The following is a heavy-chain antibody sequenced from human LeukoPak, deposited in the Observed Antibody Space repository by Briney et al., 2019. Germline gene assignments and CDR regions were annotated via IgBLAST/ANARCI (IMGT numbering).Heavy chain of an antibody. J-gene: IGHJ4*02. CDR2: IYPGDSDT. CDR1: GYTFTSYW. Sequence: ASVKVSCKASGYTFTSYWIGWVRQMPGKGLEWMGIIYPGDSDTRYSPSFQGQVTISADKSISTAYLQWSSLKASDTAMYYCARHAPEDDSSHYWGQGTLVTVSS. D-gene: IGHD3-22*01. V-gene: IGHV5-51*01. CDR3: ARHAPEDDSSHY.